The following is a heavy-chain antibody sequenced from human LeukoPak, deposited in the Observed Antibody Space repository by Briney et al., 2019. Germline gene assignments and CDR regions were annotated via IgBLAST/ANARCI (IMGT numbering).Heavy chain of an antibody. CDR3: ARYCSGGSCYPYYYYAMDV. D-gene: IGHD2-15*01. CDR1: GGSISSYY. V-gene: IGHV4-59*08. J-gene: IGHJ6*02. CDR2: IYYSGST. Sequence: SETLSLTCTVSGGSISSYYWSWIRQPPGKGLEWIGYIYYSGSTYYNPSLKSRVTISVDTSKNHFSLRLSSVTAADTAVYYCARYCSGGSCYPYYYYAMDVWGQGTTVTVSS.